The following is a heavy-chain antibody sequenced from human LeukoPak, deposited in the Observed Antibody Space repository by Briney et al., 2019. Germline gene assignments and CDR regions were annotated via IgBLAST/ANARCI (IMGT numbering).Heavy chain of an antibody. J-gene: IGHJ4*02. Sequence: GGSLRLSCAASGFTFSSFGMHWVRQAPGRGLEWVAVIYSDGDNKYYADSVKGRFTIPRDNSKNTLYLEMNSLRAEDTAVYYCARDYYDSGSTPDYWGQGTLVTVSS. CDR1: GFTFSSFG. V-gene: IGHV3-33*01. CDR2: IYSDGDNK. D-gene: IGHD3-10*01. CDR3: ARDYYDSGSTPDY.